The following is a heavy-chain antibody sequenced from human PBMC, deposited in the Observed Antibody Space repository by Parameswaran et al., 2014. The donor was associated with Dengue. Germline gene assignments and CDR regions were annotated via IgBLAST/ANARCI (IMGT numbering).Heavy chain of an antibody. D-gene: IGHD6-19*01. CDR1: GGSISSSSYY. CDR3: ARHSSGWYEEKNFDY. Sequence: GSLRLSCTVSGGSISSSSYYWGWIRQPPGKGLEWIGSIYYSGSTYYNPSLKSRVTISVDTSKNQFSLKLSSVTAADTAVYYCARHSSGWYEEKNFDYWGQGTLVTVSS. J-gene: IGHJ4*02. V-gene: IGHV4-39*01. CDR2: IYYSGST.